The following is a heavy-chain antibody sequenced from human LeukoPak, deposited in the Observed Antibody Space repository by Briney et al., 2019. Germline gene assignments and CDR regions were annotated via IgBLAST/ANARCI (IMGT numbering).Heavy chain of an antibody. CDR1: GYTFTNSY. CDR2: IYPRDGST. V-gene: IGHV1-46*01. Sequence: ASVKVSCKASGYTFTNSYLHWVRQAPGQGLEWMGMIYPRDGSTSYAQNFQGRVTVTRDTSTTTVHMELRGLRSEDTAVYYCARDQEGFDYWGQGTVVTVSS. CDR3: ARDQEGFDY. J-gene: IGHJ4*02.